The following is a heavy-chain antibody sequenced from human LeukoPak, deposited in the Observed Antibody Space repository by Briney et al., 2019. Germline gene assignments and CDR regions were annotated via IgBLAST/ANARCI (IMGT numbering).Heavy chain of an antibody. D-gene: IGHD3-22*01. CDR1: GFTFGRSW. Sequence: GSLRLSCGVSGFTFGRSWMSWVRQTPAKGLEFVANIKEDGSVRNYVDSVRGRFTISRDNAKNSLYLHMNSLRAEDTAVYYCSRDPGYSRFYYGGPGTPVT. CDR2: IKEDGSVR. CDR3: SRDPGYSRFYY. V-gene: IGHV3-7*01. J-gene: IGHJ4*01.